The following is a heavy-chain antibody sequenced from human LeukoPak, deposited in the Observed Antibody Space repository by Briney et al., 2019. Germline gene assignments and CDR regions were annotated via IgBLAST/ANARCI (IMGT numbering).Heavy chain of an antibody. J-gene: IGHJ6*03. CDR1: GGSISSSSYY. CDR3: ARIGPRKPPRQIRYYYYMDV. CDR2: IYYSGST. D-gene: IGHD1-14*01. V-gene: IGHV4-39*07. Sequence: KPSETLSLTCTVSGGSISSSSYYWGWIRQPPGKGLEWIGSIYYSGSTYYNPSLKSRVTISVDTSKNQFSLKLSSVTAADTAVYYCARIGPRKPPRQIRYYYYMDVWGKGTTVTISS.